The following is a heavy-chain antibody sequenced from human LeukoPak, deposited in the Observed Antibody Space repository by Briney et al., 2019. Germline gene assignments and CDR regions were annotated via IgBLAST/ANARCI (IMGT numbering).Heavy chain of an antibody. CDR3: GRDQDYYGSGSHGPDH. CDR2: MNPNSGNT. CDR1: GYTFASYD. Sequence: GASVKVSCKASGYTFASYDINWVRQATGQGLEWMGWMNPNSGNTGYAQKFQGRVTITRNTSISTAYMELSSLRSEDTAVYYCGRDQDYYGSGSHGPDHWGQGILVTV. D-gene: IGHD3-10*01. J-gene: IGHJ5*02. V-gene: IGHV1-8*03.